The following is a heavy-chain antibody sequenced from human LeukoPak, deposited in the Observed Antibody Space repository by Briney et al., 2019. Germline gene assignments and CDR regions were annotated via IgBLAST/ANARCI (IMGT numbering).Heavy chain of an antibody. J-gene: IGHJ6*03. D-gene: IGHD3-10*01. CDR1: GGSISSYY. Sequence: SETLSLTCTFSGGSISSYYWSWIRQPPGKGLEWIGYIYYSGSTNYNPSLKSRVTMSVDTSKNQFSLKLSSVTAADTAVYYCARANTYYYLWSKSPNPHYYYMDVWGKGTTVTISS. CDR2: IYYSGST. CDR3: ARANTYYYLWSKSPNPHYYYMDV. V-gene: IGHV4-59*01.